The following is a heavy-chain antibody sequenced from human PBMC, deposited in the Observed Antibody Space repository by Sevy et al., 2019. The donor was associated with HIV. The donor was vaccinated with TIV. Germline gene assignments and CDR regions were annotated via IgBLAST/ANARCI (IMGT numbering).Heavy chain of an antibody. CDR3: TTVFSSSGSGYYYYYYMDV. CDR2: IKSKTDGGTT. D-gene: IGHD6-13*01. Sequence: GGSLRLSCAASGFTFSNAWMSWVRQAPGKGLEWVGRIKSKTDGGTTDYAAPVKGRFTISRDDSKNTLYLQMNSLKTEDTAVCYCTTVFSSSGSGYYYYYYMDVWGKGTTVTVSS. J-gene: IGHJ6*03. V-gene: IGHV3-15*01. CDR1: GFTFSNAW.